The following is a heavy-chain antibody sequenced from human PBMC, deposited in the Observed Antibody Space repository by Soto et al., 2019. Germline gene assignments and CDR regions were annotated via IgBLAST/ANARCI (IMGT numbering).Heavy chain of an antibody. Sequence: LSLTCTVSCGSISSSSYYWGWIRQPPGKGLEWIGSIYYSGSTYYNPSLKSRVTISVDTSKNQFSLKLSSVTAADTAVYYCARHLPXIITMIVVTPRGFAFDIWGQGTMVTVSS. D-gene: IGHD3-22*01. V-gene: IGHV4-39*01. CDR3: ARHLPXIITMIVVTPRGFAFDI. CDR2: IYYSGST. CDR1: CGSISSSSYY. J-gene: IGHJ3*02.